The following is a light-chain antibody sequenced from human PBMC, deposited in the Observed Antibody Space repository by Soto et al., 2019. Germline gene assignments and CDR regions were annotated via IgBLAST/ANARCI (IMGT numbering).Light chain of an antibody. J-gene: IGKJ1*01. CDR2: GES. CDR1: QSVSSSY. Sequence: EIVLTQSPGTLSLSTGERATLSCRASQSVSSSYLAWCQLNHGQAPRLLIYGESSWATGITDRFSGSGSGTDFTLTISRLYHEDFEVYFCQQDGSSLRTFGQGTKVDIK. CDR3: QQDGSSLRT. V-gene: IGKV3-20*01.